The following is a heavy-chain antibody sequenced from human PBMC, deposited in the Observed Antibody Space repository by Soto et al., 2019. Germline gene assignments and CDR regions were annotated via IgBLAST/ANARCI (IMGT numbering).Heavy chain of an antibody. D-gene: IGHD5-18*01. CDR3: ARRGGYGDYFGY. CDR2: IYYSGST. V-gene: IGHV4-59*01. Sequence: SETLSLTCTVSGGSINSYYWSWIRQPPGKGLEWIGYIYYSGSTNYNPSLKSRVTISVDTSKNQFSLKLSSVTAADTAVYYCARRGGYGDYFGYWGQGTLVTVSS. J-gene: IGHJ4*02. CDR1: GGSINSYY.